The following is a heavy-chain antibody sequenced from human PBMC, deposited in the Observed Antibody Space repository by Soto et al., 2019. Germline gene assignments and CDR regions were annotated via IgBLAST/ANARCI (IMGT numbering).Heavy chain of an antibody. CDR1: GFTFSSHA. CDR3: AKRPYDSVWYFDL. D-gene: IGHD3-22*01. Sequence: PGGSLRLSCAASGFTFSSHAMSWVRQAPGKGLEWVSGDSGIGGRTYYADSVKGRFTISRDNSKNTLYLQMDSLRAEDTAVYYCAKRPYDSVWYFDLWGRGTLVTVSS. V-gene: IGHV3-23*01. J-gene: IGHJ2*01. CDR2: DSGIGGRT.